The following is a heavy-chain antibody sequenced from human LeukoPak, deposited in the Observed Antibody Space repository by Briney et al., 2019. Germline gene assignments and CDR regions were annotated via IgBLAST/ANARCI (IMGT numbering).Heavy chain of an antibody. D-gene: IGHD3-16*01. J-gene: IGHJ6*02. V-gene: IGHV3-7*03. CDR2: INHNGNVN. CDR3: ARGGGLDV. Sequence: PGGSLRLSYAASGFTFSSYWTNWARQAPGKGLEWVASINHNGNVNYYVDSVKGRFTISRDNAKNSLYLQMSNLRAEDTAVYFCARGGGLDVWGQGATVTVSS. CDR1: GFTFSSYW.